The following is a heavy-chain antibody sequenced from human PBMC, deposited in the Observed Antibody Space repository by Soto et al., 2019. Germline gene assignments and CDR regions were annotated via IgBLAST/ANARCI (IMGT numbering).Heavy chain of an antibody. J-gene: IGHJ6*02. CDR2: INAGNGNT. V-gene: IGHV1-3*01. D-gene: IGHD3-9*01. CDR3: ARGNYYDWLLSYGMDV. Sequence: QVQLVQSGAEVKKPGASVKVSCKASGYTFTSYAMHWVRQAPGQRLEWMGWINAGNGNTKYSQKFQGRVTITRDTSAGTGCMELSSLRSEGTAVYYCARGNYYDWLLSYGMDVWGPGNTVTVSS. CDR1: GYTFTSYA.